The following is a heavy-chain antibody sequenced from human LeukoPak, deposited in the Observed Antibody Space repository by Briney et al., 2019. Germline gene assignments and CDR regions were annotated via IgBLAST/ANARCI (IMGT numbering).Heavy chain of an antibody. CDR3: ARADYGDPFVDY. CDR2: ISGSGGST. D-gene: IGHD4-17*01. Sequence: GGSLRLSCAASGFTFSSYAMSWVRQAPGKGLEWVSAISGSGGSTYYADSVKGRFTISRDNSKNTLYLQMNSLRPEDTAVYYCARADYGDPFVDYWGQGTLVTVSS. CDR1: GFTFSSYA. V-gene: IGHV3-23*01. J-gene: IGHJ4*02.